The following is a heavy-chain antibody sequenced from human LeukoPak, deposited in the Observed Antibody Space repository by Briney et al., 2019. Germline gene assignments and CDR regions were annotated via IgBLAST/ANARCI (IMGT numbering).Heavy chain of an antibody. D-gene: IGHD2-15*01. CDR2: ISVSGNT. J-gene: IGHJ4*02. CDR1: GFTLSSYS. CDR3: AKAPVTTCSGAYCYAFDY. Sequence: GGSLRLSCAASGFTLSSYSMIWVRQGPGKGLECVSAISVSGNTYHADSVKGRFTISRDSSKNTLYLQMNSLRAGDAAVYYCAKAPVTTCSGAYCYAFDYWSQGTLVTVSS. V-gene: IGHV3-23*01.